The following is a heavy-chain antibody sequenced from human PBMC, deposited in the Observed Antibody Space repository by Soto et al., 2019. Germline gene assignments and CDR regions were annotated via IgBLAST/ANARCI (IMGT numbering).Heavy chain of an antibody. CDR2: ISSSSSYT. CDR3: AKWPGSGAS. V-gene: IGHV3-11*06. D-gene: IGHD2-8*01. J-gene: IGHJ1*01. Sequence: YMRLFCAASGFTFGDYYMSWIGQAPGKGLEWVSYISSSSSYTNYADSVKGRFTISRDISQNSVYLQMNSLRTEDTAVDYCAKWPGSGASRGQGTRVTVS. CDR1: GFTFGDYY.